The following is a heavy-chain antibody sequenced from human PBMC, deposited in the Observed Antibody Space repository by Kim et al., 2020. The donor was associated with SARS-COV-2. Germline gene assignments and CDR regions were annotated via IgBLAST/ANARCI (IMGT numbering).Heavy chain of an antibody. CDR3: ARDSNTYYYDSSGYYYPRSYFDY. CDR1: GFTFSSYG. Sequence: GGSLRLSCAASGFTFSSYGMHWVRQAPGKGLEWVAVISYDGSNKYYADSVKGRFTISRDNSKNTLYLQMNSLRAEDTAVYYCARDSNTYYYDSSGYYYPRSYFDYWGQGTLVTVSS. CDR2: ISYDGSNK. D-gene: IGHD3-22*01. J-gene: IGHJ4*02. V-gene: IGHV3-33*05.